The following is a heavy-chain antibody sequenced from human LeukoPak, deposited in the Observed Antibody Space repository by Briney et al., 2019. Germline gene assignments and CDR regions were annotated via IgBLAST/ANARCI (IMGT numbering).Heavy chain of an antibody. J-gene: IGHJ4*02. CDR2: IITMFDIA. D-gene: IGHD3-3*01. V-gene: IGHV1-69*04. CDR3: TRDYDSEDY. CDR1: GGPFNNYT. Sequence: ASVKVSCKASGGPFNNYTISWVRQAPGQGLEWMGRIITMFDIADYSQTFQDRLTFTADRSTNTVYMELSSLRSEDTAVYYCTRDYDSEDYWGQGTLVTVSS.